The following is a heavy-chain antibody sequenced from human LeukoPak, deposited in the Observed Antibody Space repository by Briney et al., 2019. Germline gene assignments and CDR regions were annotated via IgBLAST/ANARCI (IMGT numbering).Heavy chain of an antibody. V-gene: IGHV1-2*02. J-gene: IGHJ6*02. Sequence: ASVKVSCKASGYTFTGYYMHWVRQAPGQGLEWMGWVNPNRGGTNYAQKFQGRVTMTRDTSISTAYMELSRLRSDDTAVYYCARPAYSSGWYGYYDYYGMDVWGQGTTVTVSS. CDR3: ARPAYSSGWYGYYDYYGMDV. D-gene: IGHD6-19*01. CDR1: GYTFTGYY. CDR2: VNPNRGGT.